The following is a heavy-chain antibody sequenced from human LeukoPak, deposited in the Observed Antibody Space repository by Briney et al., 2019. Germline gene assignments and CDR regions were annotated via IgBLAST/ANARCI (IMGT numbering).Heavy chain of an antibody. V-gene: IGHV5-51*01. D-gene: IGHD2-2*01. CDR1: GYSFTSYW. Sequence: GESLKISCKGSGYSFTSYWIGWVRQMPGKGLECMGIIYPGDSDTRYSPSFQGQVTISADKSISTAYLRWSSLKASDTAMYYCARALIVVVPAAMGWFDPWGQGTLVTVSS. CDR2: IYPGDSDT. J-gene: IGHJ5*02. CDR3: ARALIVVVPAAMGWFDP.